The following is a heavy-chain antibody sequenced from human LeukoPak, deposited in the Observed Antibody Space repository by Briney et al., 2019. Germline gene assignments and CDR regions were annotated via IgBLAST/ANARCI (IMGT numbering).Heavy chain of an antibody. CDR2: ISYDGSNK. D-gene: IGHD3-10*01. J-gene: IGHJ1*01. V-gene: IGHV3-30*04. CDR3: ARDRYVRDYYGSGSYPYAEYFQH. Sequence: GGSLRLSCAASGFTFSSYAMHWVRQAPGKGLEWVAVISYDGSNKYYADSVKGRFTISRDNSKNTLYLQMNSLRAEDTAMYYCARDRYVRDYYGSGSYPYAEYFQHWGQGTLVTVSS. CDR1: GFTFSSYA.